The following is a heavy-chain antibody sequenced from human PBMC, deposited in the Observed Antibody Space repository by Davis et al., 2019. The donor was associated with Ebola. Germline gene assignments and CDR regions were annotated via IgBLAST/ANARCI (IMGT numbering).Heavy chain of an antibody. D-gene: IGHD6-6*01. V-gene: IGHV3-73*01. CDR3: TIPIKYSSSTPEFDY. CDR2: IRSKANSYAT. CDR1: GFTFSGSA. Sequence: PGGSLRLSCAASGFTFSGSAMHWVRQASGKGLEWVGRIRSKANSYATAYAASVKGRFTISRDDSKNTAYLQMNSLKTEDTAVYYCTIPIKYSSSTPEFDYWGQGTLVTVSS. J-gene: IGHJ4*02.